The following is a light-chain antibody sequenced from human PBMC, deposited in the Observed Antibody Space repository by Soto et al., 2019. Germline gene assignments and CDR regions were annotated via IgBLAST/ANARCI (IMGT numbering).Light chain of an antibody. CDR2: AAS. J-gene: IGKJ2*01. V-gene: IGKV3-20*01. Sequence: EIVLTQSPGTLSLSPGEGATLSCRASQSVTNNFLAWYQQKPGQAPRLLLYAASTRAAGVPDRFSGSGSGTEFTLTITRLEPEDFAVYYCQQYGRSPLLYTFGQGTKLGVK. CDR1: QSVTNNF. CDR3: QQYGRSPLLYT.